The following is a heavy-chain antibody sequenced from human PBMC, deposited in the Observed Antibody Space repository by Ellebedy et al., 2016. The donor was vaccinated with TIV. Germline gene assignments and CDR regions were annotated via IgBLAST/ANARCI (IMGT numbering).Heavy chain of an antibody. V-gene: IGHV1-18*01. CDR2: ISAYNGNT. CDR1: GGTFSSYA. CDR3: ARVPITQGAFDI. D-gene: IGHD3-10*01. Sequence: ASVKVSCXASGGTFSSYAISWVRQAPGQGLEWMGWISAYNGNTNYAQKLQGRVTMTRDTSTSTVYMELSSLRSEDTAVYYCARVPITQGAFDIWGQGTMVTVSS. J-gene: IGHJ3*02.